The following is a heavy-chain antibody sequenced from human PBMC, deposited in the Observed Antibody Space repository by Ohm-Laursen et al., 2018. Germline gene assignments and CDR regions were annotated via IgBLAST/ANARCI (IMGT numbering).Heavy chain of an antibody. CDR1: GGSISSGGYY. V-gene: IGHV4-39*07. J-gene: IGHJ4*02. Sequence: TLSLTCTVSGGSISSGGYYWSWIRQHPGKGLEWIGSISHSGFTSYNPSLKSRVTISVDTSKNQFSLRLSSVTAADTAVYYCARDYGSGSSSFDYWGQGTLVSVSS. CDR2: ISHSGFT. CDR3: ARDYGSGSSSFDY. D-gene: IGHD3-10*01.